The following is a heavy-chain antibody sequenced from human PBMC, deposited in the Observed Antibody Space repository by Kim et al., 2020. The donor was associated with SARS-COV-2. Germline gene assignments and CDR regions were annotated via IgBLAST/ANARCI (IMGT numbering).Heavy chain of an antibody. CDR3: ARVRGAAGPFYYYYYSMDV. V-gene: IGHV3-11*01. J-gene: IGHJ6*02. Sequence: GGSLRLSCAASGFTFSDYYMSWIRQAPGKGLGWVSYISSSGSTIYYADSVKGRFTISRDNAKNSLYLQMNSLRAEDTAVYYCARVRGAAGPFYYYYYSMDVWGQGTKVTVSS. D-gene: IGHD6-13*01. CDR1: GFTFSDYY. CDR2: ISSSGSTI.